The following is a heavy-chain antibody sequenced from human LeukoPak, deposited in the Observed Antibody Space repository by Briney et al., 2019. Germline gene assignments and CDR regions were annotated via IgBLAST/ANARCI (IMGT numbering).Heavy chain of an antibody. CDR2: IYTSGST. J-gene: IGHJ4*02. CDR3: ARDYSGSYPRHYYFDY. D-gene: IGHD1-26*01. V-gene: IGHV4-4*07. Sequence: SETLSLTCTVSGGSISSYYWSWIRQPAGKGLEWIGRIYTSGSTNYNPSLKSRVTMSVGTSKNQFSLKLSSVTAADTAVYYCARDYSGSYPRHYYFDYWGQGTLVTVSS. CDR1: GGSISSYY.